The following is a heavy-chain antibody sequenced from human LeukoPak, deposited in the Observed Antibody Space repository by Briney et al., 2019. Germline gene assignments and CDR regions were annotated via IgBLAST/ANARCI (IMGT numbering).Heavy chain of an antibody. Sequence: PGGTLRLSCAASGFTFSNNGMNWVRQAPGKGLEWVSGISPSGDITYYADSAKGRFTISRDNSKNTLYLEVISLTAEDTAVYYCAKDDAWLRFGEWSQGTLVTVSS. J-gene: IGHJ4*02. CDR2: ISPSGDIT. V-gene: IGHV3-23*01. D-gene: IGHD3-10*01. CDR3: AKDDAWLRFGE. CDR1: GFTFSNNG.